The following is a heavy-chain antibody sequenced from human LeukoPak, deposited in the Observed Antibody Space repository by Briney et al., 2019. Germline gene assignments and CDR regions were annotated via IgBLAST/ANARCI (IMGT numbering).Heavy chain of an antibody. CDR1: GFTFSTYW. CDR2: INSDGSST. CDR3: ERDPRFSSSGFDY. V-gene: IGHV3-74*03. D-gene: IGHD3-3*01. Sequence: AGGSLRLSCAASGFTFSTYWMHWVRQAPGKGLVWVSRINSDGSSTKYADSVKGRFTISRANAKNTLYLEIHSLRAEDTAVYYCERDPRFSSSGFDYCGQGTLVTVSS. J-gene: IGHJ4*02.